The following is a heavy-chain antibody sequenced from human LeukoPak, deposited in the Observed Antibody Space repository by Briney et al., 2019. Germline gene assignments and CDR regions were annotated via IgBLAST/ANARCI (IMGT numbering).Heavy chain of an antibody. CDR3: ARVGYDSSGRFDY. D-gene: IGHD3-22*01. CDR1: GFTFSDCY. V-gene: IGHV3-11*04. J-gene: IGHJ4*02. Sequence: PGGSLRLSCAASGFTFSDCYMTWIRQAPGKGLEWASYISSSGSIIYYADSVKGRFIISRDNAKNSLYLQMNSLRAEDTAVYFCARVGYDSSGRFDYWGQGTLVTVSS. CDR2: ISSSGSII.